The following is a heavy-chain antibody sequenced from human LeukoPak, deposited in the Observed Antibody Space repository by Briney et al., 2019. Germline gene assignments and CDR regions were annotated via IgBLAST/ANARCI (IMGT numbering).Heavy chain of an antibody. D-gene: IGHD5-18*01. V-gene: IGHV4-34*01. CDR3: ARDRQLWSI. CDR2: INHSGST. J-gene: IGHJ4*02. CDR1: GGSFSGYY. Sequence: PSETLSLTCAVYGGSFSGYYWSWIRKPPGKGLEWIGEINHSGSTNYNPSLKSRVTISVDTSKNQFSLKLSSVTAADTAVYYCARDRQLWSIWGQGTLVTVSS.